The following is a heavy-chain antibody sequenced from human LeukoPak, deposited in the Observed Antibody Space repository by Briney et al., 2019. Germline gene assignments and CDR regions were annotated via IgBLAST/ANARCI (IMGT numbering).Heavy chain of an antibody. CDR2: ISGGGGST. D-gene: IGHD3-3*01. J-gene: IGHJ4*02. Sequence: PGGSLRLSCAASGFTFTSYSMNWVRQAPGKGLEWVSTISGGGGSTYYADSVKGRFTISRDNSKNRLYMQMNSLRAEDTALYYCARYGGGVVVFDYWGQGILVTVSS. CDR1: GFTFTSYS. V-gene: IGHV3-23*01. CDR3: ARYGGGVVVFDY.